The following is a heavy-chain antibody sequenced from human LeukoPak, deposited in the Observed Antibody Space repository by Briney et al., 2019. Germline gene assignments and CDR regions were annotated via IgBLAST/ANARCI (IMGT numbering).Heavy chain of an antibody. J-gene: IGHJ4*02. Sequence: GGSLRLSCAASGFTFRSYGMHWVRQAPGKGLEYVAAISSNGGSTDYANSVKGRFTISRDNSKNTLYLQMGSLRAEDMAVYYCARGYGDSIHFDYWGQGTLVTVSS. V-gene: IGHV3-64*01. CDR3: ARGYGDSIHFDY. D-gene: IGHD4-17*01. CDR1: GFTFRSYG. CDR2: ISSNGGST.